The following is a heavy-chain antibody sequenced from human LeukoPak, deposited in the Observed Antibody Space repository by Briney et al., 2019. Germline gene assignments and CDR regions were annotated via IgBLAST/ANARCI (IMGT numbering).Heavy chain of an antibody. CDR1: GGSFSGYY. Sequence: SETLSLTCAVYGGSFSGYYWSWIRQPPGKGLEWIGEINHSGSTNYNPSLKSRVTISVDTSKNQFSLKLSSVTAADTAVYYCARRGYGLFGYWGQGTLVTVSS. V-gene: IGHV4-34*01. CDR3: ARRGYGLFGY. J-gene: IGHJ4*02. D-gene: IGHD5-12*01. CDR2: INHSGST.